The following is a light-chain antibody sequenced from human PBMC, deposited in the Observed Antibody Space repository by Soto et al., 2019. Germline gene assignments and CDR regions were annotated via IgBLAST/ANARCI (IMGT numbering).Light chain of an antibody. J-gene: IGKJ4*01. Sequence: EIVLTQSPATLSLSPGERVTLSCRASQSVTSYLAWYQQKPGQAPRLLIYDASSRATGIPARFSGSGSGTDFTLTISSLEPEDFAAYYCQQRSNWPLTFGGGTKVDIK. CDR1: QSVTSY. CDR3: QQRSNWPLT. CDR2: DAS. V-gene: IGKV3-11*01.